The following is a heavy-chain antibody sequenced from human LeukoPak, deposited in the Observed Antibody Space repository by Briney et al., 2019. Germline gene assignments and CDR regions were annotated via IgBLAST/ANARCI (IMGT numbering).Heavy chain of an antibody. J-gene: IGHJ4*02. CDR3: ARGSTTVTPRNFDY. D-gene: IGHD4-11*01. CDR2: IKQDGSEK. CDR1: AFTFSSYW. V-gene: IGHV3-7*05. Sequence: PGGSLRLSCAASAFTFSSYWMSWVRQAPGKGLEWVATIKQDGSEKYYVDSVKGRFTISRDNAKNSLYLQMNSLRAEDTAVYYCARGSTTVTPRNFDYWGRGTLVTVSS.